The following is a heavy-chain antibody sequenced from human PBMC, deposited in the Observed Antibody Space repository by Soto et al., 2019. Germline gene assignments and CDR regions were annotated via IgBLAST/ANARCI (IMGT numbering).Heavy chain of an antibody. V-gene: IGHV3-7*01. Sequence: EVQLVESGGGLVQPGGSLRLSCAASGFTFSTHWMSWVRQAPGKGLEWVANIRGDGSEIHYVDSVKGRFSISRDNAKNSLYRQMNSLRAEDTAVYYCARDWTDSWSGLFDYWGQGTLVTVSS. J-gene: IGHJ4*02. D-gene: IGHD3-3*01. CDR2: IRGDGSEI. CDR1: GFTFSTHW. CDR3: ARDWTDSWSGLFDY.